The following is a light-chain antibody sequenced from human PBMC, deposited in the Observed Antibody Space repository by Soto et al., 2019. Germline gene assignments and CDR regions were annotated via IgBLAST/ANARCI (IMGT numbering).Light chain of an antibody. J-gene: IGKJ1*01. CDR2: DAS. Sequence: EIVLTQSPATLSLSPGERATLSCRASQSVSSSLAWYHQKPGEAPRLLIYDASNRATGMPARFSGSGSGTEFTLTISGLQSDDFAVYYCQQFNNWPPWTFGQGTKVDIK. CDR1: QSVSSS. V-gene: IGKV3-11*01. CDR3: QQFNNWPPWT.